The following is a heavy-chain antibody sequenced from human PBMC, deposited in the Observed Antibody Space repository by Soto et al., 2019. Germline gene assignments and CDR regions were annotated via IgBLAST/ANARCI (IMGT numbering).Heavy chain of an antibody. Sequence: GSLRLSCAASGFTFSDHYMDWVRQAPGKGLEWVGRSRNKANSYTTAYAASVKGRFTISRDDPKNSVYLQMNTLKTDDTAVYYCMVVPIPRTEDATDIWGQGTMVTVSS. CDR1: GFTFSDHY. J-gene: IGHJ3*02. D-gene: IGHD2-21*01. CDR2: SRNKANSYTT. V-gene: IGHV3-72*01. CDR3: MVVPIPRTEDATDI.